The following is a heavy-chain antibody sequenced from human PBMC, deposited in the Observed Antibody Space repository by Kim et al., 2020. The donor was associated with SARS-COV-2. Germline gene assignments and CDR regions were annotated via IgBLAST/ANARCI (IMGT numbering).Heavy chain of an antibody. V-gene: IGHV3-15*01. CDR1: GFTFSNAW. D-gene: IGHD6-13*01. Sequence: GGSLRLSCAASGFTFSNAWMSWVRQAPGKGLEWVGRIKSKTDGGTTDYAAPVKGRFTISRDDSKNTLYLQMNSLKTEDTAVYYCTTDLWSSSWPLPLGYGMDVWGQGTTVTVSS. J-gene: IGHJ6*02. CDR3: TTDLWSSSWPLPLGYGMDV. CDR2: IKSKTDGGTT.